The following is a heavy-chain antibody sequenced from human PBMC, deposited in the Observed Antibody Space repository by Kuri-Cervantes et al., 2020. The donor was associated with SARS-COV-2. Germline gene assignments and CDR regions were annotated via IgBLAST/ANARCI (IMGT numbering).Heavy chain of an antibody. D-gene: IGHD4-11*01. J-gene: IGHJ4*02. V-gene: IGHV3-21*01. CDR2: ISSSSSYI. CDR3: AREDGKALQDPRLWDY. CDR1: GFTFSSYS. Sequence: GESLQISCAVSGFTFSSYSMNWVRQAPGKGLEWVSSISSSSSYIYYADSMRGRFTISRDNAKNSLYLQMNSLRAEDTAVYYCAREDGKALQDPRLWDYWGQGTLVTVSS.